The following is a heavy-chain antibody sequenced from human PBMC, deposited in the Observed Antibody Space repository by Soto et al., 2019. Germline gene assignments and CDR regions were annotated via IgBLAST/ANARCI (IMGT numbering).Heavy chain of an antibody. J-gene: IGHJ4*02. CDR1: GYTFTGYY. CDR2: VYPDSVCT. Sequence: SVNVSCKASGYTFTGYYIHWLRQAPGQGLESIGLVYPDSVCTDYAQKFQGRVTMTRDTAISTAYMELSRLRSDDTAVYYCRVSGVSEVDYWGQGTLVTVFS. V-gene: IGHV1-2*02. D-gene: IGHD2-8*01. CDR3: RVSGVSEVDY.